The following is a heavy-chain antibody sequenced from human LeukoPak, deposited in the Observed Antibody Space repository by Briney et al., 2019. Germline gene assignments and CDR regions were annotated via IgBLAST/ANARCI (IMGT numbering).Heavy chain of an antibody. CDR2: ITAGGGNT. Sequence: GGSLRLSCAASGFIFRTYGMNWVRQAPGKGLEYVSGITAGGGNTYYGDSLKGRFTISRDDSKDTLLLQMNSLRVEDTAVYYCAKGMYGVGGALDYWGRGSLVAVSS. V-gene: IGHV3-23*01. CDR3: AKGMYGVGGALDY. D-gene: IGHD2-21*01. CDR1: GFIFRTYG. J-gene: IGHJ4*02.